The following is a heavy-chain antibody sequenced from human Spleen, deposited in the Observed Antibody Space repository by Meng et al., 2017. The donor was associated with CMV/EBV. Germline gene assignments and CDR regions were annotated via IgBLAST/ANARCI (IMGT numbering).Heavy chain of an antibody. D-gene: IGHD7-27*01. J-gene: IGHJ4*02. CDR1: GFSFSRHA. Sequence: GESLKISCAASGFSFSRHAMSWVRQAPGKGLEWISGITVSGGNTQHVDSVKGRFTISRDNSTNTLYLQMNSLRTEDTAVYFCAKEGILSGGNYWGQGTLVTVSS. CDR3: AKEGILSGGNY. V-gene: IGHV3-23*01. CDR2: ITVSGGNT.